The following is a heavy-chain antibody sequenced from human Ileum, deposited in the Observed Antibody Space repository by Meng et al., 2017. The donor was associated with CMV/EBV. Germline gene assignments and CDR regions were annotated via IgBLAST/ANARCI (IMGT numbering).Heavy chain of an antibody. D-gene: IGHD5-24*01. Sequence: ASGFTFSNYAMHWVRQAPGKGLECVEVISDDGSNKYYADSVKGRFTISRDNSKNTLYLQMNSLRAEDTAVYYCARDGGNGYNDLDYWGQGTLVTVSS. CDR2: ISDDGSNK. J-gene: IGHJ4*02. CDR1: GFTFSNYA. V-gene: IGHV3-30-3*01. CDR3: ARDGGNGYNDLDY.